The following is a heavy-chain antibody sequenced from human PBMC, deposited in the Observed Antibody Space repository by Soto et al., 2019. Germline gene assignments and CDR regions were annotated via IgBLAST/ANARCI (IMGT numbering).Heavy chain of an antibody. CDR1: GFTFDDYG. V-gene: IGHV3-20*04. CDR3: ARARREYYYDSSGSPGVGWFDP. CDR2: INWNGGST. Sequence: PGGSLRLSCAASGFTFDDYGMSWVRQAPGKGLEWVSGINWNGGSTGYADSVKGRFTISRDNAKNSLYLQMNSLRAEDTALYYCARARREYYYDSSGSPGVGWFDPWGQGTLVTVSS. D-gene: IGHD3-22*01. J-gene: IGHJ5*02.